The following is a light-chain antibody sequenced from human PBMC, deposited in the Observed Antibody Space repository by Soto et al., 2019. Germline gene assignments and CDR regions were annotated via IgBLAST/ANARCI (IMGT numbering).Light chain of an antibody. CDR1: QSVSSY. J-gene: IGKJ5*01. Sequence: EVVLTQSPATLSLSPGERATLSCRASQSVSSYLAWYQQKPGQAPRLLIYDASNRATGIPARFSGSGSATDFTLTINRVEPEDFAVYYCHDYGSSHSNTFGQGTRLENK. CDR2: DAS. V-gene: IGKV3-11*01. CDR3: HDYGSSHSNT.